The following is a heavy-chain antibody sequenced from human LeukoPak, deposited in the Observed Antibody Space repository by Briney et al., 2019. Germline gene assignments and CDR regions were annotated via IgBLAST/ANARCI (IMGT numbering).Heavy chain of an antibody. CDR2: IRSKAYGGTT. J-gene: IGHJ6*03. Sequence: PGGTLRLSCAASGFTFSTYGMSWVRQAPGKGLEWVGFIRSKAYGGTTEYAASVKGRFTISRDDSKSIAYLQMNSLKTEDTAVYYCTRISGYDRKSYYYYYYMDVWGKGTTVTISS. V-gene: IGHV3-49*04. CDR1: GFTFSTYG. D-gene: IGHD5-12*01. CDR3: TRISGYDRKSYYYYYYMDV.